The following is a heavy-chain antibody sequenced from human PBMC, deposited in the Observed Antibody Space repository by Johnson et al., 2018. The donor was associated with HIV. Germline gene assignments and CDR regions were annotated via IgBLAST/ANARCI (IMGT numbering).Heavy chain of an antibody. D-gene: IGHD4-23*01. V-gene: IGHV3-30*04. CDR1: GLSFSDYG. CDR3: ARGLRRTTVGNDAFEI. Sequence: QVQLVESGGGVVQPGRSVRLSCAASGLSFSDYGMHWVRQAPGKGLEWVAVISFDGTNEYYADSVKGRFTISRDNSNNTLHLQMNSLRAEDTAVYYCARGLRRTTVGNDAFEIWGQGTMVTVSS. CDR2: ISFDGTNE. J-gene: IGHJ3*02.